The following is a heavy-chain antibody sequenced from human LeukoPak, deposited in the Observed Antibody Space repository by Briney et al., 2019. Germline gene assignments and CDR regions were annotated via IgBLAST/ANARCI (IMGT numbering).Heavy chain of an antibody. D-gene: IGHD2-15*01. CDR3: ARDLDGGTLFDY. CDR2: INPSGGST. Sequence: ASVKVSCKASGYTFTSYHMHWVRQAPGQGLEWMGIINPSGGSTSYAQKFQGRVTMTRDTSTSTVYMELSSLRSEDSAVYYCARDLDGGTLFDYWGQGTLVTVSS. CDR1: GYTFTSYH. J-gene: IGHJ4*02. V-gene: IGHV1-46*01.